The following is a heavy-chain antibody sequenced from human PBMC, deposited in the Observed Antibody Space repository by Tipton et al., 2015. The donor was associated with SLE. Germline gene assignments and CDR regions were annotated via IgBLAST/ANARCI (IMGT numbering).Heavy chain of an antibody. CDR1: GFTFSSYW. D-gene: IGHD1/OR15-1a*01. V-gene: IGHV3-9*01. J-gene: IGHJ6*02. Sequence: SLRLSCAASGFTFSSYWMHWVRQAPGKGLEWVSGISWNSGNIGYADSVKGRFTISRDNAKNSLYLQMNSLRAEDTAVYYCARGTGTYAMDVWGQGTTVTVSS. CDR2: ISWNSGNI. CDR3: ARGTGTYAMDV.